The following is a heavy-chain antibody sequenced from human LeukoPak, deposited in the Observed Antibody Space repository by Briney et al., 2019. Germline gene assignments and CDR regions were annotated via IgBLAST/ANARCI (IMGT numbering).Heavy chain of an antibody. Sequence: GGSLRLSCAASGFTFSSYEMNWVRQAPGKGLEWVSYISSSSTIYYADSVKGRFTISRDNAKNSLYLQMNSLRAEDTAVYYCARERGYSHWGQGTMVTVSS. J-gene: IGHJ3*01. CDR3: ARERGYSH. CDR2: ISSSSTI. CDR1: GFTFSSYE. V-gene: IGHV3-48*03. D-gene: IGHD5-18*01.